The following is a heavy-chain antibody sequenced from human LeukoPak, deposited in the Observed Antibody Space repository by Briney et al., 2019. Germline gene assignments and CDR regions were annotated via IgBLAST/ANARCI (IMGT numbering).Heavy chain of an antibody. CDR3: AKGEYSSSFYFDY. V-gene: IGHV3-43*01. D-gene: IGHD6-6*01. J-gene: IGHJ4*02. CDR2: ISWDGGST. CDR1: GFTFDDYT. Sequence: GGSLGLSCAASGFTFDDYTMHWVRQAPGKGLGWVSLISWDGGSTYYADSVKGRFTISRDNSKNSLYLQMNSLRTEDTALYYCAKGEYSSSFYFDYWGQGTLVTVSS.